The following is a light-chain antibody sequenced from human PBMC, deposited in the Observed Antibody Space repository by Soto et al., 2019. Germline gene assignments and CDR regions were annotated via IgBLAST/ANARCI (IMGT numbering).Light chain of an antibody. CDR2: GAS. CDR1: QIVSSNY. CDR3: QQYGRSPRT. V-gene: IGKV3-20*01. Sequence: EIVLTQSPGTLSLSPGERATLSCRTSQIVSSNYLAWYQQKPGQAPRLLIHGASSRVTGIPDRFRGSGSGTDFTLTISRLEPEDFAVYYCQQYGRSPRTFGQGTKVDIK. J-gene: IGKJ1*01.